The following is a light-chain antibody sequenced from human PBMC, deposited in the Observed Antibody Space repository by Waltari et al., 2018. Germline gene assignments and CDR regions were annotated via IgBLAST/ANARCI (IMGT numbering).Light chain of an antibody. CDR3: QQYNSYSLLT. CDR2: KAS. CDR1: QSISNW. Sequence: DIQMTQSTSTLSASVGERVTITCRASQSISNWLAWYQQKPRKAPKLLIYKASTLDSGVPSRFIGSGSGTEFTLTISSLQPDDFATYYCQQYNSYSLLTFGGGTKVEIK. J-gene: IGKJ4*01. V-gene: IGKV1-5*03.